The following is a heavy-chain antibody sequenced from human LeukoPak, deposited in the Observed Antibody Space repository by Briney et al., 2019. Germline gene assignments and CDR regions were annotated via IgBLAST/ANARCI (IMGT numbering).Heavy chain of an antibody. V-gene: IGHV3-23*01. CDR1: GLTFKNFA. CDR3: ARDSSSWYFDY. CDR2: IRATGGTT. Sequence: PGGSLRLSCAASGLTFKNFAMNWVRQAPGKGLEWVSFIRATGGTTYYADSVKGRFTISRDNSKNTLYLQMNSLRAEDTAVYYCARDSSSWYFDYWGQGTLVTVSS. J-gene: IGHJ4*02. D-gene: IGHD6-13*01.